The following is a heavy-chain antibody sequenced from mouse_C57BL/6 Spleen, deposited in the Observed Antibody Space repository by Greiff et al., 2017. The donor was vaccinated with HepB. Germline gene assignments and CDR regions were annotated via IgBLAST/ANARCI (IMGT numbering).Heavy chain of an antibody. J-gene: IGHJ2*01. CDR2: IYPGDGDT. CDR3: ARLITTVVDYFDY. V-gene: IGHV1-82*01. D-gene: IGHD1-1*01. Sequence: QVQLQQSGPELVKPGASVKISCKASGYAFSSSWMNWVKQRPGKGLEWIGRIYPGDGDTNYNGKFKGKATLTADKSSSTAYMQLSSLTSEDSAVYFWARLITTVVDYFDYWGKGTTLTVSS. CDR1: GYAFSSSW.